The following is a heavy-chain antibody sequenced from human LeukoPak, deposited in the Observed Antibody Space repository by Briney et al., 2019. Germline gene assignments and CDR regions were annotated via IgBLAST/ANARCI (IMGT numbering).Heavy chain of an antibody. Sequence: GGSLRLSCAASGFSFSDYYMSWIRQAPGKGLEWVSYISSGGSHTNYADSVKGRFTISRDNAKNSLYLQMNSLRAEDTAVYYCARVFSGNLDYWGQGTLVTVSS. D-gene: IGHD1-14*01. CDR1: GFSFSDYY. V-gene: IGHV3-11*06. CDR3: ARVFSGNLDY. J-gene: IGHJ4*02. CDR2: ISSGGSHT.